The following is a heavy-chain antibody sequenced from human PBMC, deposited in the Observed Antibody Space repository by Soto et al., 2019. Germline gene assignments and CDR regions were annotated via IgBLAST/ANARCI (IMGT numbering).Heavy chain of an antibody. Sequence: EVQLLQSGGGLVRPGRSLTLSCAASGFTFTTYAMTWVRQAPGKGLEWVSSVTANGGRTYYADSMKGRFTISRDSSKNSLSLQRNSLRADDKVVYYWAKDQQPEEPTFFFPPASTPDGMDVWGQGTTVTVSS. J-gene: IGHJ6*02. CDR1: GFTFTTYA. CDR2: VTANGGRT. V-gene: IGHV3-23*01. CDR3: AKDQQPEEPTFFFPPASTPDGMDV. D-gene: IGHD6-13*01.